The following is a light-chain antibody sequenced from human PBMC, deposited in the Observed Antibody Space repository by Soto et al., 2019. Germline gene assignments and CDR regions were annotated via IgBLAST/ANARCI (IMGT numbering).Light chain of an antibody. CDR1: SSDVGGYNY. J-gene: IGLJ1*01. Sequence: QSALTQPASVSGSPGQSITIFCTGTSSDVGGYNYVSWYQQHPGKAPKLMIYEVSNRPSGVSNRFSGSKSGNTASLTISGLQAEDEADYYCSSYTSSRGVFGTGTKVTVL. CDR3: SSYTSSRGV. CDR2: EVS. V-gene: IGLV2-14*01.